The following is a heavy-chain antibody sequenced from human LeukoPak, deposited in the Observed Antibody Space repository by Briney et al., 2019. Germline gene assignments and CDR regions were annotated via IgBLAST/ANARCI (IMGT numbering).Heavy chain of an antibody. CDR3: AKRGQYYYGSGSYYSLDY. V-gene: IGHV3-23*01. CDR1: GFTFNNYA. J-gene: IGHJ4*02. D-gene: IGHD3-10*01. CDR2: ISGSGGNT. Sequence: GRSLRLSCAASGFTFNNYAMSWVRQAPGKGLEWVSAISGSGGNTYYADSVKGRFTISRDNSKNTLYLQMNSLRAEDTAVYYCAKRGQYYYGSGSYYSLDYWGQGTLVTVSS.